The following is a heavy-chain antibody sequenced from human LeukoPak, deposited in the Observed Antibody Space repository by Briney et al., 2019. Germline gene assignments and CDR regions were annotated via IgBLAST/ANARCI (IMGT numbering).Heavy chain of an antibody. CDR3: AKDPVRYGGTAGY. V-gene: IGHV3-30*04. CDR1: GFTFSSYA. Sequence: GGSLRLSCAASGFTFSSYAIHWVRQAPGKGLEWVAVISYNGNNKSYADSVKGRFTISRDNSKNTLYLQMNSLRAEDTAVYYCAKDPVRYGGTAGYWGQGTLVTVSS. CDR2: ISYNGNNK. D-gene: IGHD4-23*01. J-gene: IGHJ4*02.